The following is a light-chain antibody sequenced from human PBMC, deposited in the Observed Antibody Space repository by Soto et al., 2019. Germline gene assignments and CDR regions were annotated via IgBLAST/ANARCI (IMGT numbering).Light chain of an antibody. J-gene: IGKJ2*02. CDR2: GAS. CDR1: QSVSSN. Sequence: EIVMTQSPATLSVSPGERATLSCRASQSVSSNLAWYQQKPGQAPRLLIYGASTRATGIPARFSGSGSGTKFTLTISSLQSEDFEVYYCQKYNNWPPWTFGQGTKLEIK. CDR3: QKYNNWPPWT. V-gene: IGKV3-15*01.